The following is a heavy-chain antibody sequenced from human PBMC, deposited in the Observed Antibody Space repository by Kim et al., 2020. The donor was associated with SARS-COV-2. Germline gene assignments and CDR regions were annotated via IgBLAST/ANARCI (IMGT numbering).Heavy chain of an antibody. Sequence: GSLRLSCAVSGFSFSSYAMNWVRQAPGKGLEWVSTISPSGGTTYYAASVKGRFTISRDNSNNTVYLQMSSLSAEDTAVYYCAKAPGTSIWYVYFESWGQ. V-gene: IGHV3-23*01. J-gene: IGHJ4*02. CDR3: AKAPGTSIWYVYFES. CDR2: ISPSGGTT. CDR1: GFSFSSYA. D-gene: IGHD6-13*01.